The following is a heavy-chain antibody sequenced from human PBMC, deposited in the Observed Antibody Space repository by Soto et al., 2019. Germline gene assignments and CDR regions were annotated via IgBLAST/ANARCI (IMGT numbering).Heavy chain of an antibody. Sequence: SETLSLTCTVSGGSISSGGYYWSWIRQHPGKGLEWIGYIYYSGSTYYNPSLKSRVTISVDTSKNQFSLKLSSVTAADTAVYYCARELLLWFGPPGAFDIWGQGTMVTVSS. CDR2: IYYSGST. J-gene: IGHJ3*02. CDR1: GGSISSGGYY. D-gene: IGHD3-10*01. V-gene: IGHV4-31*03. CDR3: ARELLLWFGPPGAFDI.